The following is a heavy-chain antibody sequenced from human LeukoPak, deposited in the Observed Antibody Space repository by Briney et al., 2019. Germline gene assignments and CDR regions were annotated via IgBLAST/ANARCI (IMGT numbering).Heavy chain of an antibody. D-gene: IGHD6-13*01. J-gene: IGHJ6*02. Sequence: PSETLSLTCTVSGGSISSSSYYWGWLRQPPGMGLEWIGSIYYSGSTYYNPSLKSRVTISVYTSKNQFSLKLSSVTAADTAVYSCATPKTPVPLSSSWYLWYYYYYGMDVWGQGTTVTVSS. CDR1: GGSISSSSYY. CDR3: ATPKTPVPLSSSWYLWYYYYYGMDV. V-gene: IGHV4-39*01. CDR2: IYYSGST.